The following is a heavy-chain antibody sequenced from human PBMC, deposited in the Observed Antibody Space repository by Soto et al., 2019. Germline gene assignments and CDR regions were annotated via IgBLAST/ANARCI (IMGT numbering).Heavy chain of an antibody. Sequence: GSLRLSCAASGFTFSSYSMNWVRQAPGKGLEWVSSISSSSSYIYYADSVKGRFTISRDNAKNSLYLQMNSLRAEDTAVYYCARDTYGSGSYYLNYYYYYYYGMDVWGQGTTVTVSS. CDR2: ISSSSSYI. CDR1: GFTFSSYS. V-gene: IGHV3-21*01. CDR3: ARDTYGSGSYYLNYYYYYYYGMDV. J-gene: IGHJ6*02. D-gene: IGHD3-10*01.